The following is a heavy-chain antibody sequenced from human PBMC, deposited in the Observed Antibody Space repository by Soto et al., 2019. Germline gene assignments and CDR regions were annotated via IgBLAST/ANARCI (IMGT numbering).Heavy chain of an antibody. CDR3: ASQGLPYFDWSPTPLYYMDV. D-gene: IGHD3-9*01. Sequence: GSLRLSCAASGFTFSSYSMNWVRQAPGKGLEWIGEINHSGNTNYNPSLKSRVTISVDKSKNQFSMKLSSVTAADTAVYYCASQGLPYFDWSPTPLYYMDVWGKGTTVTVSS. CDR2: INHSGNT. CDR1: GFTFSSYS. J-gene: IGHJ6*03. V-gene: IGHV4-34*01.